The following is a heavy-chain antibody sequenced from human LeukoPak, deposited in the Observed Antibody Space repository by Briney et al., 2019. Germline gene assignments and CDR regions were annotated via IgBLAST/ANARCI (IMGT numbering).Heavy chain of an antibody. CDR1: GYTFTSYD. CDR3: ARGVTYQLLTYYYYMDV. V-gene: IGHV1-69*05. CDR2: IIPIFGTA. D-gene: IGHD2-2*01. Sequence: GASVKVSCKASGYTFTSYDINWVRQAPGQGLEWMGGIIPIFGTANYAQKFQGRVTITTDESTSTAYMELSSLRSEDTAVYYCARGVTYQLLTYYYYMDVWGKGTTVTVSS. J-gene: IGHJ6*03.